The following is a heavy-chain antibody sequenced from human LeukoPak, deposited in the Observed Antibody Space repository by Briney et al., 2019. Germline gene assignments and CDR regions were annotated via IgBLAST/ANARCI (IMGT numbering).Heavy chain of an antibody. CDR2: VFHSGNT. CDR3: ARAVPSGNTYGTFDF. D-gene: IGHD5-18*01. J-gene: IGHJ4*02. CDR1: GYSISIGYY. Sequence: SETLSLTCIVSGYSISIGYYGGWIRQPPGKGLGWIGSVFHSGNTYYNPSLKSRDIISVDTAKNHVSLTLSSVTATDTAVYYCARAVPSGNTYGTFDFWGQGTLVTVSS. V-gene: IGHV4-38-2*02.